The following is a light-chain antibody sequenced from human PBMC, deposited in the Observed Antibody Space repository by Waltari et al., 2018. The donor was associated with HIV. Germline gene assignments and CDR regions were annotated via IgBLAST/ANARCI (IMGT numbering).Light chain of an antibody. CDR2: WAS. V-gene: IGKV4-1*01. CDR3: QQYFTTPWT. J-gene: IGKJ2*02. CDR1: QSVLYNSNNKNY. Sequence: DIVMSQSPDSLAVSLGERATINCKSSQSVLYNSNNKNYLAWYQQKPGQPPHLLIYWASTRETGVPGRFSGSGSGTDFTLTISSLQAEDVAVYYCQQYFTTPWTFGQGTKV.